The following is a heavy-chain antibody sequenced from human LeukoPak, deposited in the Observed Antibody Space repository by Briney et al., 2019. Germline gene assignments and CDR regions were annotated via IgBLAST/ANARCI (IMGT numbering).Heavy chain of an antibody. V-gene: IGHV4-34*01. CDR1: DGSFSGYY. CDR2: INHSGST. J-gene: IGHJ5*02. D-gene: IGHD2-2*01. CDR3: ARGPWGYCSSTTCPNWFDP. Sequence: SETLSLTCAVYDGSFSGYYWSWIRQPPGKGLEWIGEINHSGSTNYNPSLKSRVTISVDTSKNQLSLKLGSVTAADTAVYYCARGPWGYCSSTTCPNWFDPWGQGTLVTVSS.